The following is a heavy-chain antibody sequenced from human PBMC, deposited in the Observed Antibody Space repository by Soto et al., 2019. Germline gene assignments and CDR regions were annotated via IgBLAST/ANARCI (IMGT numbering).Heavy chain of an antibody. CDR3: AKDSGGSGYDYFDY. CDR2: ISYDGSNK. D-gene: IGHD5-12*01. Sequence: VGSLRLSCAASGFTFSSYGMHWVRQAPGKGLEWVAVISYDGSNKYYADSVKGRFTISRDNSKNTLYLQMNSLRAEDTAVYYCAKDSGGSGYDYFDYWGQGTLVTAPQ. J-gene: IGHJ4*02. V-gene: IGHV3-30*18. CDR1: GFTFSSYG.